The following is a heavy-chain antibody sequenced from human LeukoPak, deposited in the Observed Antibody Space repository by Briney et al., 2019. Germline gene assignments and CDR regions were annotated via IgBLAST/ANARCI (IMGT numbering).Heavy chain of an antibody. J-gene: IGHJ4*02. V-gene: IGHV4-31*03. CDR3: ARVSFTYGPLDS. Sequence: SETLSLTCNVSRGSISSGGHYWSWIRQRPGKGLEWMGYTYFTGSTYYNPSLQSRLIISADTSMTQFSLRLRSVTAADTAVYYCARVSFTYGPLDSWGPGILVTVSS. D-gene: IGHD4-17*01. CDR2: TYFTGST. CDR1: RGSISSGGHY.